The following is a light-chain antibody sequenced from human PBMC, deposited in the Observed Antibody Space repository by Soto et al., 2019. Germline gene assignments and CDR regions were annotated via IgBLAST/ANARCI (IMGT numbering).Light chain of an antibody. CDR3: HQYDNTPQT. J-gene: IGKJ2*01. CDR2: AAS. CDR1: QSVSSSY. V-gene: IGKV3-20*01. Sequence: EIVLTQSPGTLSLSPVERATVSGMASQSVSSSYLAWYQQKPGQAPRVLIYAASNRATGIPDRFSGSGSGTEFSLTISRLEPEDFAVYYCHQYDNTPQTFGQGTKVDIK.